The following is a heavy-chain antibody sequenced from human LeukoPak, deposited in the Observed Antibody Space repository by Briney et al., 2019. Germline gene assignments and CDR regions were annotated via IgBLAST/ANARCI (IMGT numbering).Heavy chain of an antibody. J-gene: IGHJ4*02. D-gene: IGHD3-22*01. Sequence: PGGSLRLSCAASGFTFSSYSMNWVRQAPGKGLEWVSSISSSSSYIYYADSVKGRFTISRDNAKNSLYLQMNSLRAEDTAVYYCAIYKYYYDSSGYPGVCWGQGTLVTVSS. CDR1: GFTFSSYS. V-gene: IGHV3-21*01. CDR2: ISSSSSYI. CDR3: AIYKYYYDSSGYPGVC.